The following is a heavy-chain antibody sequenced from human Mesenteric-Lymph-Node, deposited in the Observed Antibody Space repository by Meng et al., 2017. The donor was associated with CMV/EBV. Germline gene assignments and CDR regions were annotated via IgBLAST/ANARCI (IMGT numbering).Heavy chain of an antibody. CDR3: ARDRWDSSSPRPDY. J-gene: IGHJ4*02. CDR1: GYTFTSYA. V-gene: IGHV1-3*02. D-gene: IGHD6-6*01. Sequence: ASVKVSCKASGYTFTSYAMHWVRQAPGQRLEWMGWSNAGNGNTKYSQEFQGRVTITRDTSASTAYMELSSLRSEDMAVYYCARDRWDSSSPRPDYWGQGTLVTVSS. CDR2: SNAGNGNT.